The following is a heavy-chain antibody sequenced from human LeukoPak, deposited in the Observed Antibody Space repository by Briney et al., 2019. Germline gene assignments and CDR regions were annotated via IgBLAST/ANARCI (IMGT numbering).Heavy chain of an antibody. J-gene: IGHJ4*02. CDR2: INTDGST. CDR3: TRSHPGEFDY. D-gene: IGHD3-10*01. CDR1: GFAFGHYR. V-gene: IGHV3-74*01. Sequence: PPGGSLRLSCAASGFAFGHYRMHWVRQAPGKGLVWVSTINTDGSTTYADSVKGRFTVSRDNAKNTLFLQMHSLRVEDTAVYSCTRSHPGEFDYWGQGTLVTVSS.